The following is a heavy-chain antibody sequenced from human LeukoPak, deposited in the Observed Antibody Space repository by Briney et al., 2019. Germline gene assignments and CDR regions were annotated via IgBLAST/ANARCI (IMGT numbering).Heavy chain of an antibody. CDR2: IKSKTAGGTT. Sequence: GGSLRLSCAASGLSVSDAWMSWVRQAPGKGLEWVGRIKSKTAGGTTDYVAPVKGRFTISRDDSRNTLYLQMNSLKTEDTAVYYCTGPPVWGQGTLVTVSS. J-gene: IGHJ4*02. V-gene: IGHV3-15*01. CDR1: GLSVSDAW. CDR3: TGPPV.